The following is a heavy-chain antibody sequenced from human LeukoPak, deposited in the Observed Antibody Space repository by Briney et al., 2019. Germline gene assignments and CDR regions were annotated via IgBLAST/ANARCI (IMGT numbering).Heavy chain of an antibody. CDR3: ARDRAIFGVVKVVSWFDP. V-gene: IGHV4-34*01. J-gene: IGHJ5*02. Sequence: SETLSLTCAVYGGSFTGYYWSWIRQPPGKGLEWMGEINHSGSTNYNPSLKRRVTISVDTSKNQFSLKLSSVTAADTAVYDCARDRAIFGVVKVVSWFDPWGQGTLVTVSS. CDR1: GGSFTGYY. D-gene: IGHD3-3*01. CDR2: INHSGST.